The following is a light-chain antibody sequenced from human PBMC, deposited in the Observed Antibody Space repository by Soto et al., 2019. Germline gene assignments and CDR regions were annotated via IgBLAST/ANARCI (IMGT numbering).Light chain of an antibody. CDR2: EVS. CDR1: SSDVGGYDY. V-gene: IGLV2-14*01. J-gene: IGLJ1*01. CDR3: SSYTSSSTSPYV. Sequence: QSVRTQPASVSGSPGQSITISCTGTSSDVGGYDYVSWYQQHPGKAPKLMIYEVSNRPSGVFNRFSGSKSGNTASLTISGLQAEDEADYYCSSYTSSSTSPYVFGTGTKVTVL.